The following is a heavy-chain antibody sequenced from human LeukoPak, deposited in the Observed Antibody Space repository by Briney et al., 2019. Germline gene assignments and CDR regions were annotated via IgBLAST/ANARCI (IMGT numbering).Heavy chain of an antibody. CDR2: LNPNNGYT. D-gene: IGHD5-18*01. CDR1: GYTFIDYF. Sequence: GASVKVSCKTSGYTFIDYFIHWVRQAPGQGLEWMGRLNPNNGYTFYTEEFQGRVTMTRDTSISTAYMELSRLRSDDTAVYYCAREYSYDLDYWGQGTLVTVSS. J-gene: IGHJ4*02. CDR3: AREYSYDLDY. V-gene: IGHV1-2*06.